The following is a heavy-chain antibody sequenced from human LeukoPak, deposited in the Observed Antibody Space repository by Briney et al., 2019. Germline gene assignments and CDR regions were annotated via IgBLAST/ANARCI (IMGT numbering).Heavy chain of an antibody. CDR3: TRDHDWAFDL. CDR1: GFPFGSYV. V-gene: IGHV3-48*02. J-gene: IGHJ4*02. CDR2: INHNAEMI. Sequence: GGSLRLSCEASGFPFGSYVMSWVRQAPGKGLEWIAYINHNAEMIFYPDFVKGRFTISRDNAKNSLYLQMNALRYEDTAIYYCTRDHDWAFDLWGQGTLVTVSS. D-gene: IGHD3-9*01.